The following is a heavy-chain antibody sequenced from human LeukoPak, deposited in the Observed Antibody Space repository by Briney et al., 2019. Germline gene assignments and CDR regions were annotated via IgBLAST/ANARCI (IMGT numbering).Heavy chain of an antibody. CDR3: ARTVMVRGVIRYYYYYMDV. J-gene: IGHJ6*03. CDR2: IYSGGST. CDR1: GFPFSSHG. Sequence: GGSLRLSCAGSGFPFSSHGMNWVRQAPGKGLEWVSVIYSGGSTYYADSVKGRFTISRDNSKNTLYLQMNSLRAEDTAVYYCARTVMVRGVIRYYYYYMDVWGKGTTVTISS. D-gene: IGHD3-10*01. V-gene: IGHV3-53*01.